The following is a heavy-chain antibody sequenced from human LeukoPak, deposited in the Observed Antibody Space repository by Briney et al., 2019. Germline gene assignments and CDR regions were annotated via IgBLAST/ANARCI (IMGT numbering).Heavy chain of an antibody. D-gene: IGHD2-2*01. J-gene: IGHJ4*02. CDR1: GGSFSGYY. V-gene: IGHV4-34*01. CDR2: INHSGST. CDR3: ARGHDCSSTSCYQYYFDY. Sequence: KSSETLSLTCAVYGGSFSGYYWSWIRQPPGKGLEWIGEINHSGSTNYNPSLKSRVTISVDTSKNQFSLKLSSVTAADTAVYYRARGHDCSSTSCYQYYFDYWGQGTLVTVSS.